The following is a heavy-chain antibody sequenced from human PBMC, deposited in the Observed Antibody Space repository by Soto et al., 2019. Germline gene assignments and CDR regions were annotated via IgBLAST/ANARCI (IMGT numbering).Heavy chain of an antibody. J-gene: IGHJ5*02. D-gene: IGHD3-3*01. Sequence: SETLSLTCTVSGGSVSSGSYYWSWIRQPPGKGLERIGYIYYSGSTNYNPSLKSRVTISVDTSKNQFSLKLSSVTAADTAVYYCARVYYDFWSGYYRNWFDPWGQGTLVTVSS. CDR3: ARVYYDFWSGYYRNWFDP. CDR2: IYYSGST. CDR1: GGSVSSGSYY. V-gene: IGHV4-61*01.